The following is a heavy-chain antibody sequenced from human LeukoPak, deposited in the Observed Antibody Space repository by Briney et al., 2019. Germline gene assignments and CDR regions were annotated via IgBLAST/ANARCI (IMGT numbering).Heavy chain of an antibody. CDR3: VRDKIAAAGGGA. CDR2: IHPYSGGT. CDR1: GYIFSDYH. V-gene: IGHV1-2*02. D-gene: IGHD6-25*01. J-gene: IGHJ5*02. Sequence: ASVKVSCKASGYIFSDYHMHWVRQVPGQGPEWMGWIHPYSGGTNYAQKFQGRLSMTRDMSISTAYIELNTLTSDDTAVYFCVRDKIAAAGGGAWGQGTLVTVSS.